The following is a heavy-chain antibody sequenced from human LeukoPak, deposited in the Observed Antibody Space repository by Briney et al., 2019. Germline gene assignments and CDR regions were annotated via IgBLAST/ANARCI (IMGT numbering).Heavy chain of an antibody. CDR1: GYTFTAHY. Sequence: ASVKVSCKAAGYTFTAHYIHWVRQAPGQGLEWMGWINPNNGDTMYVQKFQGRVTMTRDTSISTAYMELSRLRSDDTAVYYCARSGLGPYFLPSPGDYVWGSYRHPFDYWGQGTLVTVSS. V-gene: IGHV1-2*02. J-gene: IGHJ4*02. D-gene: IGHD3-16*02. CDR3: ARSGLGPYFLPSPGDYVWGSYRHPFDY. CDR2: INPNNGDT.